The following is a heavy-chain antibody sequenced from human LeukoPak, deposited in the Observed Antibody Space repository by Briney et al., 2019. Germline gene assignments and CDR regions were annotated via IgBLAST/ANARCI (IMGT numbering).Heavy chain of an antibody. D-gene: IGHD3-16*01. CDR3: ARGGIMITFGGPG. CDR2: IRYDGNSE. J-gene: IGHJ4*02. V-gene: IGHV3-30*02. CDR1: GFTFSSYG. Sequence: GGSLRLSCAASGFTFSSYGMHWVRQAPGKGLEWVAFIRYDGNSEFYVDSVKGRFTISRDNSKNTLYLQMNSLRAEDTAVYYCARGGIMITFGGPGGGQGTLVTVSS.